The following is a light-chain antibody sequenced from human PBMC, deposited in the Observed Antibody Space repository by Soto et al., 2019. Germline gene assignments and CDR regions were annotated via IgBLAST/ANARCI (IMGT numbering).Light chain of an antibody. Sequence: DIVMTQTPLALRVTLGQPASISCSFRRSPVDGDGITSLSWLHQRPGQPPRLLIYKVSNRFSGVPDRFSGSGAGTDFTLTINTVEAEDVGVYYCMQDALYSTFGQGTKVDIK. CDR2: KVS. J-gene: IGKJ1*01. V-gene: IGKV2-24*01. CDR1: RSPVDGDGITS. CDR3: MQDALYST.